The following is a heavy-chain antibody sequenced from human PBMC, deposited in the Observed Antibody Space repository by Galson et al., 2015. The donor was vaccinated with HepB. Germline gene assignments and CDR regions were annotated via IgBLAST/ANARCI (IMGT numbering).Heavy chain of an antibody. D-gene: IGHD5-18*01. J-gene: IGHJ4*02. CDR2: ISGGGGAST. CDR3: ASGGNGGRYSYGDFDY. Sequence: SLRLSCAASGFTFSSYAMTWVRQAPGKGLEWVSAISGGGGASTYYADSVKGRFTISRDNSRNTLYLQMNSLRAEDTAVYYCASGGNGGRYSYGDFDYWGQGTLVTVSS. CDR1: GFTFSSYA. V-gene: IGHV3-23*01.